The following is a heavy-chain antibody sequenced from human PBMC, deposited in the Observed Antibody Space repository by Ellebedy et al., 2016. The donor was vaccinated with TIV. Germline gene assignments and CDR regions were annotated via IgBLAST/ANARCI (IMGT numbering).Heavy chain of an antibody. V-gene: IGHV4-34*01. CDR3: GNMYEGPDF. J-gene: IGHJ4*02. D-gene: IGHD2-8*01. Sequence: MPSETLSLTCAVYGGSISDYYWSWIRQPPGKGLEWIGEINHGGITTYNPSLKSRVTIAVDTSKNQISLRLNSVTGADTAIYYCGNMYEGPDFWGRGALVTVSS. CDR2: INHGGIT. CDR1: GGSISDYY.